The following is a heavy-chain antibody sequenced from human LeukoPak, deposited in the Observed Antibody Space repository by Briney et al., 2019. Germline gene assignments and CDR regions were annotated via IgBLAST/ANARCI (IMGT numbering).Heavy chain of an antibody. Sequence: GGSLRLSCAASGFTFSSYAMHWVRQAPGKGLEWVAVISYDGSNKYYADSVKGRFTISRDNSKNPLYLQMNSLRAEDTAVYYCARESHYYDSSGYYSNPTFDYWGQGTLVTVSS. CDR3: ARESHYYDSSGYYSNPTFDY. D-gene: IGHD3-22*01. V-gene: IGHV3-30-3*01. J-gene: IGHJ4*02. CDR2: ISYDGSNK. CDR1: GFTFSSYA.